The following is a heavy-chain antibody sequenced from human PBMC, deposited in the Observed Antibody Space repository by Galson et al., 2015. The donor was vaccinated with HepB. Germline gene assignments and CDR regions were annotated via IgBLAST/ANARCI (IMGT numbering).Heavy chain of an antibody. CDR1: GIPFSGST. Sequence: SLRLSCAASGIPFSGSTMNWIRQASGKGLDWVGLIRNKVNNYATAYDASVQGRFTISRDDSKNTAYLQMNTLKTEDTAVYYCVAEGYWGQGTLVTVSS. J-gene: IGHJ4*02. V-gene: IGHV3-73*01. CDR2: IRNKVNNYAT. CDR3: VAEGY.